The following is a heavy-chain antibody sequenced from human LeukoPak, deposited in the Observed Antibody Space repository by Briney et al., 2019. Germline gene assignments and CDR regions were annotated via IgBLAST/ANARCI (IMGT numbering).Heavy chain of an antibody. J-gene: IGHJ4*02. V-gene: IGHV4-38-2*01. CDR3: ASRSYSYGYNY. Sequence: SETLSLTCAVSGYSMRSGYYWDWIRQPPGKGLEWIGSIYHSGSTYYNPPLKSRVTISVDTSKNQFSLNLSSVTAADTAVYYCASRSYSYGYNYWGQGNLVTVSS. D-gene: IGHD5-18*01. CDR1: GYSMRSGYY. CDR2: IYHSGST.